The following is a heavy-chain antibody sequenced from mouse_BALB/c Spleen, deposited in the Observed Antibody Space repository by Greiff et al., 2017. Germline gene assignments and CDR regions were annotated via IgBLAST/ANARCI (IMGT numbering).Heavy chain of an antibody. J-gene: IGHJ2*01. V-gene: IGHV14-3*02. CDR2: IDPANGNT. Sequence: EVQLVESGAELVKPGASVKLSCTASGFNIKDTYMPWVEQRPEQGLEWIGRIDPANGNTKYDPKFQGKATITADTSSNTAYLQLSSLTSEDTAVYYCARGGLLRYFDYWGQGTTLTVSS. CDR1: GFNIKDTY. D-gene: IGHD2-3*01. CDR3: ARGGLLRYFDY.